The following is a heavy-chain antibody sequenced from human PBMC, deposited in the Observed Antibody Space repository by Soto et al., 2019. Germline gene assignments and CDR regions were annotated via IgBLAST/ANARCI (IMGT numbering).Heavy chain of an antibody. CDR2: IDPTDSYT. CDR3: ARLSRASFALDV. D-gene: IGHD3-16*01. V-gene: IGHV5-10-1*01. Sequence: GESLKISCKGPGYRFSSYWIAWVRQMPGKGLEWMGRIDPTDSYTKYSPSFEGHVTISADKSISTAYLQWSSLKASDSAVYYCARLSRASFALDVWGQGTTVTVSS. CDR1: GYRFSSYW. J-gene: IGHJ6*02.